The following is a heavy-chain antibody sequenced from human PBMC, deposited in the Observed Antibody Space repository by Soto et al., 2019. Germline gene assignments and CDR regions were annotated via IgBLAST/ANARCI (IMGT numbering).Heavy chain of an antibody. Sequence: TSETLSLTCAGSGGSISSGGYSWSWIRQPPGKGLEWIGYIYHSGSTYYNPSLKSRVTISVDRSKNQFSLKLSSVTAADTAVYYCARGSGYYNYWGQGTLVTVSS. J-gene: IGHJ4*02. CDR3: ARGSGYYNY. CDR2: IYHSGST. CDR1: GGSISSGGYS. V-gene: IGHV4-30-2*01. D-gene: IGHD3-3*01.